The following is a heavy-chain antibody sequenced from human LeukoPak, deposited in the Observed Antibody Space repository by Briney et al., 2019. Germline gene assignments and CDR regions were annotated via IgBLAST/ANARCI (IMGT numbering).Heavy chain of an antibody. CDR3: ARAGGLEYQLPRAYYFGY. J-gene: IGHJ4*02. D-gene: IGHD2-2*01. CDR1: GFTFSSYS. CDR2: ISSSSSYI. Sequence: PGGSLRLSCAASGFTFSSYSMNWVRQAPGKGLEWVSSISSSSSYIYYADSVKGRFTISRDNAKNSLYLQMNSLRAEDTAVYYCARAGGLEYQLPRAYYFGYWGQGTLVTVSS. V-gene: IGHV3-21*01.